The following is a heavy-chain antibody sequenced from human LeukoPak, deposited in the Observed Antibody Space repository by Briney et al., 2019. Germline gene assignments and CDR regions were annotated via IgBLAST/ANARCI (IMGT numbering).Heavy chain of an antibody. V-gene: IGHV3-21*04. CDR1: GFTFSSYS. CDR3: AEEDSEAFDI. J-gene: IGHJ3*02. Sequence: PGGSLRLSCAASGFTFSSYSMNWVRQTAGKGLGGVSAIRSSSIYIYYAASVKCRFTISRDNAKTALYLQMNSQRAEDTAVYCCAEEDSEAFDIWGQGTMVTVS. CDR2: IRSSSIYI.